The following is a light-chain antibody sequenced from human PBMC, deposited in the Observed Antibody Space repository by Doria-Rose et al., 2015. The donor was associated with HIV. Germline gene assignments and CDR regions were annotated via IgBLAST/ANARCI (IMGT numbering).Light chain of an antibody. V-gene: IGKV3-20*01. CDR1: RSFSSTY. CDR2: DGS. CDR3: HQYGTSWT. J-gene: IGKJ1*01. Sequence: EIVLTQSPGTLSLSPGERATLPCRASRSFSSTYLAWYQQKPGQAPGLLIYDGSTRATGIPDRFSASGSGTDFTLTINRLEPEDFALYYCHQYGTSWTFGQGTKVEI.